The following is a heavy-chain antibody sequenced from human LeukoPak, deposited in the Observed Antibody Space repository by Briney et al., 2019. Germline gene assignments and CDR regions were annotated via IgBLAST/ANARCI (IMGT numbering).Heavy chain of an antibody. V-gene: IGHV4-34*01. J-gene: IGHJ6*02. Sequence: PSETLSLTCAVYGGSFSGYYWSWIRQPPGKGLEWIGEINHSGSTNYNPSLKSRVTISVDTSKNQFSLKLSSVTAADTAVYYCARLGYCSGGSCYRNHYYYGMDVWGQGTTVTVSS. CDR1: GGSFSGYY. D-gene: IGHD2-15*01. CDR2: INHSGST. CDR3: ARLGYCSGGSCYRNHYYYGMDV.